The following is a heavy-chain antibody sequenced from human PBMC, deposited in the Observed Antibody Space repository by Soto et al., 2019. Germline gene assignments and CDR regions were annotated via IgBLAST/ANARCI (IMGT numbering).Heavy chain of an antibody. CDR1: GFILSDCA. CDR2: ISSSSSDI. J-gene: IGHJ4*02. Sequence: PGGSLSLSCATSGFILSDCAMNWVCQAQGKGLEWVSSISSSSSDIDYADSVKGRFTISRDNARNSLYLQMNSLRAEDTAVYYCARVSTFEQQLGEFDYWGQGTPVTVSS. CDR3: ARVSTFEQQLGEFDY. D-gene: IGHD6-13*01. V-gene: IGHV3-21*01.